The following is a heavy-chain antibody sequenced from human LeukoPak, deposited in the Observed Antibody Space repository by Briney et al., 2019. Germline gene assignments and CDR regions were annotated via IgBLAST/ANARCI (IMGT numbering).Heavy chain of an antibody. J-gene: IGHJ4*02. V-gene: IGHV4-34*01. CDR2: IDRSGST. Sequence: KASETLSLTCAVYGGSFSGYFWTWIRQPPGKGLGWIGEIDRSGSTNYNPSLKSRVTISVDTSKNQFSLKLRSVTAADTAVYYCARGANKPSYDYIWGTYRTGWYFDYWGQGTLVTVSS. CDR1: GGSFSGYF. D-gene: IGHD3-16*02. CDR3: ARGANKPSYDYIWGTYRTGWYFDY.